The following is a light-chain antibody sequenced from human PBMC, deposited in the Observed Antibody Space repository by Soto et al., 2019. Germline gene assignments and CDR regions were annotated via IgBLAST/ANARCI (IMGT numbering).Light chain of an antibody. CDR3: QQQDT. CDR1: QSVSSY. CDR2: DAS. J-gene: IGKJ3*01. Sequence: EIVLTQSPATLSLSPGVIATLSCRASQSVSSYLAWYQQKPGQAPRLLIYDASNRATGIPARFSGSGSGTDFTLTISSLEPEDFAVYYCQQQDTFGPGTKVDIK. V-gene: IGKV3-11*01.